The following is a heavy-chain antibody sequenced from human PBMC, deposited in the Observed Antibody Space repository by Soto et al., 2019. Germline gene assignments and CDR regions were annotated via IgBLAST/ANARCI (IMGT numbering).Heavy chain of an antibody. Sequence: GGSLRLSCAASGFTFSSYGMHWVRQAPGKGLEWVAVIWYDGSNKYYADSVKGRFTISRDNSKNTLYLQMNSLRAEDTAVYYCARWGVYSSTSGTHDAFDIWGQGTMVTVSS. CDR2: IWYDGSNK. D-gene: IGHD6-6*01. J-gene: IGHJ3*02. V-gene: IGHV3-33*01. CDR3: ARWGVYSSTSGTHDAFDI. CDR1: GFTFSSYG.